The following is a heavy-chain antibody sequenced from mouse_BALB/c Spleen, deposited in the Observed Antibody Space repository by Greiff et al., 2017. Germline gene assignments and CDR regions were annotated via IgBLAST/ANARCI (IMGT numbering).Heavy chain of an antibody. D-gene: IGHD1-1*01. Sequence: EVKLQESGTVLARPGASVKMSCKASGYTFTSYWMHWVKQRPGQGLEWIGAIYPGNSDTSYNQKFKGKAKLTAVTSTSTAYMELSSLTNEDSAVYYCTRWYGRGGPYFDYWGQGTTLTVSS. J-gene: IGHJ2*01. V-gene: IGHV1-5*01. CDR1: GYTFTSYW. CDR2: IYPGNSDT. CDR3: TRWYGRGGPYFDY.